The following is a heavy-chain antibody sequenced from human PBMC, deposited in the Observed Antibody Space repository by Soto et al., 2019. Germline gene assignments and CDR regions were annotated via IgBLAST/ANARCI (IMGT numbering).Heavy chain of an antibody. D-gene: IGHD4-17*01. CDR2: ISSNGGST. CDR1: GFTFSSYA. CDR3: ARGSVLEYGDYDDAFDI. J-gene: IGHJ3*02. V-gene: IGHV3-64*01. Sequence: GSLRLSCAASGFTFSSYAMHWVRQAPGKGLEYVSAISSNGGSTYYANSVKGRFTISRDNSKNTLYLQMGSLRAEDMAVYYCARGSVLEYGDYDDAFDIWGQGTMVTVSS.